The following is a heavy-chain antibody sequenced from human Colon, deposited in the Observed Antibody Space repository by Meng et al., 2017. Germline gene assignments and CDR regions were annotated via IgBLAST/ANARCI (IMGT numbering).Heavy chain of an antibody. CDR2: IYYSGST. D-gene: IGHD1-26*01. J-gene: IGHJ4*02. Sequence: PDQHPSLTCRVYGASIRTGGYYWSWIRQLPGKGLERIGYIYYSGSTYYNPSLRSLVSISVNTSKTQFSLRLTSVTAADTAVYYCARVRRSGDDFDYWGQGTLVTVSS. V-gene: IGHV4-31*01. CDR1: GASIRTGGYY. CDR3: ARVRRSGDDFDY.